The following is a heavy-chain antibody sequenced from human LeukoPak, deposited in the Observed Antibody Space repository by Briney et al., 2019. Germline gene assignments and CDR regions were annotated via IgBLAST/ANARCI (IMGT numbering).Heavy chain of an antibody. CDR2: ISYSGGST. Sequence: GGSLRLSCAASGFTFSSYAMTWVRQAPGKGLEWVSTISYSGGSTYYADSLKGRITISRDNSKNSLYLQMNSLRAEDTAVYYCARDINYFDYWGQGTLVTVSS. J-gene: IGHJ4*02. CDR3: ARDINYFDY. V-gene: IGHV3-23*01. CDR1: GFTFSSYA.